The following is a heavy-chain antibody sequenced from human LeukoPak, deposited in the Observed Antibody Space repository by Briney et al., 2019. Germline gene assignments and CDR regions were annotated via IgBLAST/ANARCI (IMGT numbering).Heavy chain of an antibody. CDR3: AREPCGGDCYEGFDY. CDR2: ISSSSSTI. V-gene: IGHV3-48*02. CDR1: GFTFSSYS. J-gene: IGHJ4*02. D-gene: IGHD2-21*02. Sequence: GGSLRLSCAASGFTFSSYSMNWVRQAPGKGLEWVSYISSSSSTIYYADSVKGRFTISRDNAKNSLYLQMNSLRDEDTAVYYCAREPCGGDCYEGFDYWGQGTVVPVSS.